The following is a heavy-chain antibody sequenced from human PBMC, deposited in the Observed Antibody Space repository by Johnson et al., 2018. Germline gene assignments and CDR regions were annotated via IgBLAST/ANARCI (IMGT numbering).Heavy chain of an antibody. V-gene: IGHV3-23*04. D-gene: IGHD2-8*01. J-gene: IGHJ6*02. CDR1: GFIFTSYS. Sequence: VQLVESGGGLVQPGGSLRLSCAATGFIFTSYSMTWVRQAPGKGLEWVSVIGIDGRTIYYAESVKGRFTVSRDNSKDTIYLQLNSLRAEDTAVYYCAISLGVTNPNGVDVWGQGTTVTVSS. CDR2: IGIDGRTI. CDR3: AISLGVTNPNGVDV.